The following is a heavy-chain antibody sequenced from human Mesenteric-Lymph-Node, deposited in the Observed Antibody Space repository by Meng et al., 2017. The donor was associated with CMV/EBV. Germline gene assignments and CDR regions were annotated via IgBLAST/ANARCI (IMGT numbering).Heavy chain of an antibody. CDR1: GGSFSTYA. CDR3: AREGARGPKNPFDY. D-gene: IGHD2-15*01. V-gene: IGHV1-69*01. Sequence: SGGSFSTYAISWVRQAPGQGLEWMGGIIPLFGTGNYAQKFQGRVTITADESTSTAYMELSSLRSEDTAVYYCAREGARGPKNPFDYWGQGTLVTVSS. J-gene: IGHJ4*02. CDR2: IIPLFGTG.